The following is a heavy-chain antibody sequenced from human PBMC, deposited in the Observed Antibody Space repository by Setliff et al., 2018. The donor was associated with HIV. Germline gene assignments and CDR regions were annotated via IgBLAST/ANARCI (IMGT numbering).Heavy chain of an antibody. CDR2: IAYSGTTMYF. D-gene: IGHD2-15*01. CDR3: ARGVPLLPPNF. Sequence: SETLSLTCNVSGGSFIGSSFQSTWIRQAPGKGLEWIGDIAYSGTTMYFNYNPSLESRVIVSEDASERHFSLRMTSTTAADTAIYYCARGVPLLPPNFWGQGTLVTVSS. CDR1: GGSFIGSSFQ. J-gene: IGHJ4*02. V-gene: IGHV4-39*07.